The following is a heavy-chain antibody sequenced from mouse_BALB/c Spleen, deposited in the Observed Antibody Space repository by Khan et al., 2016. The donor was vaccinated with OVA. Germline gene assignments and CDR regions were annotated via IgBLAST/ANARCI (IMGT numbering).Heavy chain of an antibody. CDR2: INTYTGEP. CDR1: GYTFTNYV. D-gene: IGHD2-1*01. CDR3: AGGNRDFDY. Sequence: QIQLVQSGPELKKPGETVKISCKASGYTFTNYVMNWVKQAPGKGLKWMGWINTYTGEPTYSDDFKGRFAFSLETSASTAYLQLNNLKNEDAATYFCAGGNRDFDYWGQGTTLTVSS. V-gene: IGHV9-3-1*01. J-gene: IGHJ2*01.